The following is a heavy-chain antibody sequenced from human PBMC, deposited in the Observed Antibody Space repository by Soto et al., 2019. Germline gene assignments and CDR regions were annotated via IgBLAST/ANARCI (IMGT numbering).Heavy chain of an antibody. J-gene: IGHJ4*02. Sequence: QSGGSLRLSCAASGFTFSSYAMHWVRQAPGKGLEYVSAISSNGGSTYYANSVKGRFTISRDNSKNTLYLQMGSLRAEDMAVYYCARTSDRSSRWSFDYWGQGIRVTVSS. CDR2: ISSNGGST. CDR3: ARTSDRSSRWSFDY. CDR1: GFTFSSYA. V-gene: IGHV3-64*01. D-gene: IGHD6-13*01.